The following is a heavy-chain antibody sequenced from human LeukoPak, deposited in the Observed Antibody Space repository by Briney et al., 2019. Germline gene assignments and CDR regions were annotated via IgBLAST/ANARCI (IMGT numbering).Heavy chain of an antibody. Sequence: QPGGSLRLSCAASGFTFSKYGMTWVRQAPGKGLEWVANIKQDGSEKYYVDSVKGRFTISRDNAKNSLYLQMNSLRAEDMAVYYCARGHVWFDPWGQGTLVTVSS. CDR3: ARGHVWFDP. CDR1: GFTFSKYG. CDR2: IKQDGSEK. V-gene: IGHV3-7*05. J-gene: IGHJ5*02.